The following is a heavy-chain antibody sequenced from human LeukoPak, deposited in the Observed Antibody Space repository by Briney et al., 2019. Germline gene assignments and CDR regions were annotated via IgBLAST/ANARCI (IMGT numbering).Heavy chain of an antibody. CDR3: ARDNFLIAGGFDY. Sequence: SETLSLTCGVYGGSFSGYYCSWIRQPPGKGLEWIGEINQSGSTNYNPSLKSRLAISVDTSKNEFALKVDSVTAADTAVYYCARDNFLIAGGFDYWGQGTLVTVSS. V-gene: IGHV4-34*01. D-gene: IGHD1-1*01. CDR2: INQSGST. CDR1: GGSFSGYY. J-gene: IGHJ4*02.